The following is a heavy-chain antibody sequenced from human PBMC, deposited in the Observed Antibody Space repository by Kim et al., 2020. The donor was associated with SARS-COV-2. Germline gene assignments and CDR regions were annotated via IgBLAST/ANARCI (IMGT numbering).Heavy chain of an antibody. V-gene: IGHV3-23*01. CDR2: T. J-gene: IGHJ4*02. CDR3: AKSRVARYYFDY. Sequence: TYYADSVKGRFTISRDNSKNTLYLQMNSLRAEDTAVYYCAKSRVARYYFDYWGQGTLVTVSS.